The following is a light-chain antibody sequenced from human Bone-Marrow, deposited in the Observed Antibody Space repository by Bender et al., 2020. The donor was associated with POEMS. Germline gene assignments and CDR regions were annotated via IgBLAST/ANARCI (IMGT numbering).Light chain of an antibody. CDR1: SLGDKY. CDR3: QAWDSMFEV. CDR2: QDN. Sequence: SFEVTQPPAVSVSPGQTAAITCSGISLGDKYVYWYQQKPGQSPVLVMFQDNKRPSGIPERFSGSNSGNTATLTISGTQPMDEADYYCQAWDSMFEVFGGGTKLTVL. J-gene: IGLJ3*02. V-gene: IGLV3-1*01.